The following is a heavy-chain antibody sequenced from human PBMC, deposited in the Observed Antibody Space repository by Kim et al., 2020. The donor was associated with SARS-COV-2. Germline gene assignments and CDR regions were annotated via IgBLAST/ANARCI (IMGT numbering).Heavy chain of an antibody. Sequence: SETLSLTCAVSGGSISSSNWWSWVRQPPGKGLEWIGEIYHSGSTNYNPSLKSRVTISVDKSKNQFSLKLSSVTAADTAVYYCARVLGDYEHYFDYWGQGTLVTVSS. D-gene: IGHD4-17*01. J-gene: IGHJ4*02. CDR3: ARVLGDYEHYFDY. V-gene: IGHV4-4*02. CDR1: GGSISSSNW. CDR2: IYHSGST.